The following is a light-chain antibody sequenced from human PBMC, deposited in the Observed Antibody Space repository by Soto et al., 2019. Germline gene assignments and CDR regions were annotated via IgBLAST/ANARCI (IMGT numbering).Light chain of an antibody. J-gene: IGLJ1*01. V-gene: IGLV2-14*01. CDR3: TSYTTSLYV. CDR1: SGDIGGHKY. Sequence: QSVLTQPASVSGSPGQSITISCIGSSGDIGGHKYVSWYQQHPGKAPKLIIYDLTNRPSGVSNRFSGSKSGNTASLTISGLQAEDEADYYCTSYTTSLYVFGSGTKVPVL. CDR2: DLT.